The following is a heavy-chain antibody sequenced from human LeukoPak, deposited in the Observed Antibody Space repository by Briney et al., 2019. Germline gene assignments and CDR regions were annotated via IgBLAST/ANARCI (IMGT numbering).Heavy chain of an antibody. J-gene: IGHJ4*02. CDR1: GYTFSSYV. Sequence: ASVKVSCKASGYTFSSYVVHWVRQAPGQRLEWMGWINPGNGYTKVSQNFQGRVTITRDTSATTAYMELNSLRDEDTAMYYCARDIFGTSRPSEYWGQGTLVTVSS. V-gene: IGHV1-3*01. D-gene: IGHD3-10*02. CDR2: INPGNGYT. CDR3: ARDIFGTSRPSEY.